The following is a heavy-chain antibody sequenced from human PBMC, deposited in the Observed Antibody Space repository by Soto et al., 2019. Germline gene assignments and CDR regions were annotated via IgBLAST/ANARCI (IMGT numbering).Heavy chain of an antibody. V-gene: IGHV2-5*02. CDR1: GFSLTTSGVG. Sequence: QITLKESGPTLVKSTQTLTLTCTFSGFSLTTSGVGVGWIRQPPGKALEWLALIYWDDDKRYSPSLKSRPTIAEDGSKNQLVLMMTNRDPVDTATYYCAHGLGDYWFAPWGQGTLVTVSS. D-gene: IGHD3-16*01. J-gene: IGHJ5*02. CDR2: IYWDDDK. CDR3: AHGLGDYWFAP.